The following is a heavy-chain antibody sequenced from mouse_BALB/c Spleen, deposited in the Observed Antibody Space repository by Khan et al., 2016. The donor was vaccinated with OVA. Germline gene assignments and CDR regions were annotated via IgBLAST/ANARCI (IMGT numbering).Heavy chain of an antibody. V-gene: IGHV3-2*02. CDR1: GYSITSDYA. D-gene: IGHD2-3*01. Sequence: EVQLQESGPGLVKPSQSLSLTCTVTGYSITSDYAWNWIRQFPGNKLEWMGYISYSGSTNYNPALKSRISITRDTSKNQFFLQLNSVTTEDTATCYCARDGSRYNYAMDYWGQGTSGTVSS. CDR2: ISYSGST. J-gene: IGHJ4*01. CDR3: ARDGSRYNYAMDY.